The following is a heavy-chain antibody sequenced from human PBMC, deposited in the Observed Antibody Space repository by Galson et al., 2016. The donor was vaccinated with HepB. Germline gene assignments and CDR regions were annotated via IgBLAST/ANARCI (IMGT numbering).Heavy chain of an antibody. D-gene: IGHD2-15*01. V-gene: IGHV3-30*18. J-gene: IGHJ4*02. Sequence: SLRLSCAASGFTFSNFAMHWVRQPPGKGLEWVAFISADGSRKYYEDRMRDRFTVSRENSKNMLFLQVKGLRNEDTAFYFWAKARDTATVVAAVASWGQGTLVMVSS. CDR2: ISADGSRK. CDR3: AKARDTATVVAAVAS. CDR1: GFTFSNFA.